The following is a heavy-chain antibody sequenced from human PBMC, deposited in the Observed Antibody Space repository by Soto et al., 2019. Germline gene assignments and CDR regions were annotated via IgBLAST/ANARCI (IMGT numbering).Heavy chain of an antibody. J-gene: IGHJ6*02. Sequence: ASETLSLTCTVSGGSISSYYWSWIRQPPGKGLEWIGYIYYSGSTNYNPSLKSRVTISVDTSKNQFSLKLSSVTAADTAVYYCARDRVYYGSGSIINPGVYYYYYGMDVWGQGTTVTVSS. CDR3: ARDRVYYGSGSIINPGVYYYYYGMDV. D-gene: IGHD3-10*01. CDR2: IYYSGST. V-gene: IGHV4-59*01. CDR1: GGSISSYY.